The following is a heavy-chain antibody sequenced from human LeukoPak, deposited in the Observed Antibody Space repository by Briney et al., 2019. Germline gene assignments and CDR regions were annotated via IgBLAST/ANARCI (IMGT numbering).Heavy chain of an antibody. J-gene: IGHJ4*02. CDR2: IYYSGST. Sequence: NPSETLSLTCAVYGGSFSGYYWSWIRQPPGKGLEWIGSIYYSGSTYYNPSLKSRVTISVDTSKNQFSLKLSSVTAADTAVYYCARVGSWQGGYFDYWGQGTLVTVSS. CDR1: GGSFSGYY. V-gene: IGHV4-34*01. D-gene: IGHD6-13*01. CDR3: ARVGSWQGGYFDY.